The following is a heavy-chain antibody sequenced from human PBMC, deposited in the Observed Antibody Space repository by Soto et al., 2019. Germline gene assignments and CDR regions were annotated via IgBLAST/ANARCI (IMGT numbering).Heavy chain of an antibody. CDR3: ARGPRAPPPHDYGMDV. Sequence: EVQLLESGGGLVQPGGTLRLSCAASGCTFSSYVMNWFRQAPGKGLEWVAAISGSGGSTYYGDSVEGRFTVSRDNPKNTLYLQMNSLRAEDTAVYYCARGPRAPPPHDYGMDVWGQGTTVTVSS. J-gene: IGHJ6*02. V-gene: IGHV3-23*01. CDR1: GCTFSSYV. CDR2: ISGSGGST.